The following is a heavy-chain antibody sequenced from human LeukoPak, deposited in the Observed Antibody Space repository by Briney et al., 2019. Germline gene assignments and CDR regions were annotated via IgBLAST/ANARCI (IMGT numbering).Heavy chain of an antibody. CDR1: GNTFTSYE. CDR2: MNPNSGNT. Sequence: ASVKVSCKASGNTFTSYEVSWVRQATGQGLEWMGWMNPNSGNTGYAQKFQGRVTMTRNTSIRTAYMELSSLRSEDTAVYYCARGLASKRGAFDIWGQGTMVTVSS. CDR3: ARGLASKRGAFDI. J-gene: IGHJ3*02. V-gene: IGHV1-8*01. D-gene: IGHD3-10*01.